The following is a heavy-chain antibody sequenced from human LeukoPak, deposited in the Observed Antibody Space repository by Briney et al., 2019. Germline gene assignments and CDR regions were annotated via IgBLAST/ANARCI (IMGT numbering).Heavy chain of an antibody. CDR2: INPKNGDT. CDR1: GYSFTGHY. D-gene: IGHD3-22*01. J-gene: IGHJ4*02. V-gene: IGHV1-2*02. Sequence: GASVKVSCKASGYSFTGHYLHWVRQAPGQGLEWMGWINPKNGDTRYARKFKGRVTLTRDTSITTAYMDLSSLTSDDTAVYYCARGDSGSSGNLLRDDWGRGTLVIVSS. CDR3: ARGDSGSSGNLLRDD.